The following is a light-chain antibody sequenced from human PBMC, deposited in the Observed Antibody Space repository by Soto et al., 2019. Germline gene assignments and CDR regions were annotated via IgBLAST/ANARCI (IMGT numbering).Light chain of an antibody. V-gene: IGKV2-28*01. CDR1: QSLLHSNGYNY. CDR2: LGS. Sequence: DIVMTQSPLSLPVTPGEPASISCRSSQSLLHSNGYNYLDWYLQKPGQSPQLLIYLGSNRASGVPDRFSGSGSGTDFTLKISRVEAEDVGVYYCMQALSRTFGQGTKVEI. CDR3: MQALSRT. J-gene: IGKJ1*01.